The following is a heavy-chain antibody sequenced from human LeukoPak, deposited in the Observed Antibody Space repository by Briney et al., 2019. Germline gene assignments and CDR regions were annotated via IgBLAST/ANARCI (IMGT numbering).Heavy chain of an antibody. CDR3: ARWDGGYDYGGKFDY. CDR2: IYHSGST. V-gene: IGHV4-38-2*02. CDR1: GYSISSGYY. J-gene: IGHJ4*02. D-gene: IGHD4-23*01. Sequence: SETLSLTCTVSGYSISSGYYWGWIRQPPGKGLEWIGSIYHSGSTYYNPSLKSRVTISVDTSKNQFSLKLSSVTAADTAVYYCARWDGGYDYGGKFDYWGQGTLVTVSS.